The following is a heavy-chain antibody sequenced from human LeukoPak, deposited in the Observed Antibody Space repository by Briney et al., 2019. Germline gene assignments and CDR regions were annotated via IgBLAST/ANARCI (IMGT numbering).Heavy chain of an antibody. Sequence: GGSLGLSCAASGFTFNDYEMTWVRQAPGKGLEWISYISSSGSITSHADSVKGRFTISRDNAKNSLYLQMNSLRAEDTAVYYCARVYGSGSYYRYYYYMDVWGKGTTVTISS. CDR2: ISSSGSIT. D-gene: IGHD3-10*01. J-gene: IGHJ6*03. CDR1: GFTFNDYE. V-gene: IGHV3-48*03. CDR3: ARVYGSGSYYRYYYYMDV.